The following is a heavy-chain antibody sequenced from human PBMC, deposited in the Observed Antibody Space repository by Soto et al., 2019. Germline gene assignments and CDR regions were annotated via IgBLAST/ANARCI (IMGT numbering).Heavy chain of an antibody. CDR2: IYHSGST. CDR3: ASSGSYNNDY. V-gene: IGHV4-38-2*01. Sequence: KTSETLSLTCAVSGYSISSGYYWGWIRQPPGKGLEWIGSIYHSGSTYYNPSLKSRVTISVDTSKNQFSLKLSSVTAADTAVYYCASSGSYNNDYWGRGTLVTVSS. J-gene: IGHJ4*02. CDR1: GYSISSGYY. D-gene: IGHD1-26*01.